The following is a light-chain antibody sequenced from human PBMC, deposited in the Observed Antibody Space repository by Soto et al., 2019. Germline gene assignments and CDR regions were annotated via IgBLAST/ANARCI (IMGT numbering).Light chain of an antibody. CDR3: QQSYSTPPLT. V-gene: IGKV1-39*01. CDR1: QSIRSY. CDR2: AAS. Sequence: DIQMTQSPSSLSASVGDRVTITCRASQSIRSYLNWYQQKPGKAPKLLIYAASSLKSGVPSRFSGSGYGTDFTLTISSLQPEDFATYYCQQSYSTPPLTFGGGTKVEIK. J-gene: IGKJ4*01.